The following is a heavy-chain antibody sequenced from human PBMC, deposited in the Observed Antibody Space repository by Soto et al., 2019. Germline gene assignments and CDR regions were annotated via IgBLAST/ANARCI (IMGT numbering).Heavy chain of an antibody. V-gene: IGHV4-34*01. CDR1: GGSFSGYY. J-gene: IGHJ5*02. Sequence: KTSETLSLTCAVYGGSFSGYYWSWIRQPPGKGLEWIGEINHSGSTNYNPSLKSRVTISVDTSKNQFSLKLSSVTAADTAVYYCARAPYYDFWSGYYNWFDPWGQGTLVTVSS. CDR2: INHSGST. D-gene: IGHD3-3*01. CDR3: ARAPYYDFWSGYYNWFDP.